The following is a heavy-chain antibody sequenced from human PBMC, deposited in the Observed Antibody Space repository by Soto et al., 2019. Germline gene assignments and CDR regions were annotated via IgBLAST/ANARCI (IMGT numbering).Heavy chain of an antibody. CDR1: GFTFSSYA. V-gene: IGHV3-30-3*01. CDR3: ARAYYYYYGMDV. J-gene: IGHJ6*02. CDR2: ISYDGSNK. Sequence: PGGSQRLSSAASGFTFSSYAMHWVRQAPGKGLEWVAVISYDGSNKYYADSVKGRFTISRDNSKNTLYLQMNSLRAEDTAVYYCARAYYYYYGMDVWGQGTTVTVSS.